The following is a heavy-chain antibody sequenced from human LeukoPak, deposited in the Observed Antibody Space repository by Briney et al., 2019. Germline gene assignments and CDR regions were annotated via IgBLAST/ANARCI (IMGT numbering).Heavy chain of an antibody. D-gene: IGHD5-12*01. Sequence: SETLSLTCTVSGGSISSYYWSWIRQPAGKGLEWIGRIYTSGSTNYNPSLKSRVTMSVDTSKNQFSLKLSSVTAADTAVYYCARDMSDIVATNDYYYMDVWGKGTTVTISS. CDR1: GGSISSYY. V-gene: IGHV4-4*07. CDR3: ARDMSDIVATNDYYYMDV. J-gene: IGHJ6*03. CDR2: IYTSGST.